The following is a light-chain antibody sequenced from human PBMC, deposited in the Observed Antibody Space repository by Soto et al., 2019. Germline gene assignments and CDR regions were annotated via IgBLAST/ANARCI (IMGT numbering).Light chain of an antibody. CDR2: RDS. CDR3: QVWDSSTV. Sequence: SYELTQPPSVSVALGQTARITCGGNNIGSKNVHWYQQKPGQAPVLVIYRDSNRPSGIPERFSGSNSGNTATLTISRAQAGDAADYYCQVWDSSTVFGTGTKVTVL. J-gene: IGLJ1*01. V-gene: IGLV3-9*01. CDR1: NIGSKN.